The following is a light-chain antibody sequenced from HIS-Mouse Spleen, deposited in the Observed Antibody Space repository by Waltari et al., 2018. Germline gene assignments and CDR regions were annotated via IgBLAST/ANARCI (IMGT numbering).Light chain of an antibody. J-gene: IGLJ2*01. V-gene: IGLV2-23*01. Sequence: QSALTQPASVSGSPGQSITISCTGTSSDVGSYNLVSWYQQHPGKAPKPMIYEGSKRPSGVSNRFSGSTSGNTTSLTISGLQAEDEADYYCCSYAGSSTVVFGGGTKLTVL. CDR2: EGS. CDR1: SSDVGSYNL. CDR3: CSYAGSSTVV.